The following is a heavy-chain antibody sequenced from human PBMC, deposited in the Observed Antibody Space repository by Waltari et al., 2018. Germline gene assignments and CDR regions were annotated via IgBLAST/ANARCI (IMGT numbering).Heavy chain of an antibody. Sequence: QVTLKESGPVLVKPTETLTLTCTVSGFSLSNARMGVSWIRQPPGKALEWLAHIFSNDEKSYSTSLKSRLTISKDTSKSQVVLTMTNMDPVDTATYYCARILGTPGSYYYYYYMDVWGKGTTVTVSS. CDR1: GFSLSNARMG. CDR2: IFSNDEK. V-gene: IGHV2-26*01. D-gene: IGHD3-10*01. J-gene: IGHJ6*03. CDR3: ARILGTPGSYYYYYYMDV.